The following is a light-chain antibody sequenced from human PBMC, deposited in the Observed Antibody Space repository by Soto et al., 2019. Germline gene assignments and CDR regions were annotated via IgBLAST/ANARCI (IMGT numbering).Light chain of an antibody. CDR1: QFLSSD. CDR3: QQAKAFPRT. CDR2: DTS. J-gene: IGKJ1*01. Sequence: ELVLTQSPATLSLSPGERATLSCRASQFLSSDLAWYQQKPGQPPRLLIYDTSNRAAGIPARFSGSRSGTDFTLTISSLEPEDFAVYFCQQAKAFPRTFGQGSRVEV. V-gene: IGKV3-11*01.